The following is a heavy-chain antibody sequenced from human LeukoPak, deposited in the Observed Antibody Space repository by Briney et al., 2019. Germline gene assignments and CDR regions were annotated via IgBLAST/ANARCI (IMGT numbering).Heavy chain of an antibody. V-gene: IGHV4-59*01. J-gene: IGHJ4*02. CDR2: IYYSGST. D-gene: IGHD3-22*01. CDR1: GGSISSYY. Sequence: SETLSLTCTVSGGSISSYYWSWIRQPPGKGLEWIGYIYYSGSTYYNPSPKSRVTISVDTSKNQVSLKLSSVTAADTAVYYCARALVVIDYWGQGTLVTVSS. CDR3: ARALVVIDY.